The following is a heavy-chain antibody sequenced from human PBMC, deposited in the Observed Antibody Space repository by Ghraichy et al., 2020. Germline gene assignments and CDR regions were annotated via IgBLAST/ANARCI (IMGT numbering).Heavy chain of an antibody. CDR2: IKSKTDGGTT. Sequence: GESLRLSCAASGFTFSNAWMSWVRQAPGKGLEWVGRIKSKTDGGTTDYAAPVKGRFTISRDDSKNTLYLQMNSLKTEDTAVYYCTTDQLKGLLRYFDWSDGFDPWGQVTLVTVSS. V-gene: IGHV3-15*01. CDR1: GFTFSNAW. J-gene: IGHJ5*02. CDR3: TTDQLKGLLRYFDWSDGFDP. D-gene: IGHD3-9*01.